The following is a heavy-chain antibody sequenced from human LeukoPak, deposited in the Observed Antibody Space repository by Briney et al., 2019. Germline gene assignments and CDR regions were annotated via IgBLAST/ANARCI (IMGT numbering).Heavy chain of an antibody. D-gene: IGHD3-22*01. Sequence: SETLSLTCTVSGGSISSYYWSWIRQPPGKGLEWIGYIYYSGSTNYNPSLKSRVTISVDTSMNQFSLKLSSVTAADTAVYYCARMGYDSTDDWGQGTLVTVSS. J-gene: IGHJ4*02. CDR3: ARMGYDSTDD. V-gene: IGHV4-59*08. CDR1: GGSISSYY. CDR2: IYYSGST.